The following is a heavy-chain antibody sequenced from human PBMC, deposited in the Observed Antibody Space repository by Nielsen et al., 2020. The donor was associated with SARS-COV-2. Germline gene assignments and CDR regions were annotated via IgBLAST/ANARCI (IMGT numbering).Heavy chain of an antibody. V-gene: IGHV3-9*01. CDR2: ISWNSGSI. J-gene: IGHJ4*02. D-gene: IGHD1-14*01. Sequence: SLKISCAASGFTFDDYAMHWVRQAPGKGLEWVSGISWNSGSIAYADSVKGRFTISRDNAKNSLHLQMNSLRAEDTAFYYCARGRRVGTTLFEYWGQGTLVTVS. CDR1: GFTFDDYA. CDR3: ARGRRVGTTLFEY.